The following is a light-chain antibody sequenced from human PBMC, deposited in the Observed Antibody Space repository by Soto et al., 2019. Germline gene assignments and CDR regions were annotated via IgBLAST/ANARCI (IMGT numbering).Light chain of an antibody. Sequence: GDRVTITCRASQSISTWLAWYQQKPGKAPKVLIFDASSLESGVPSRFRGSGSATECTLTISRLQPDDFETYYCQHYNSYSEAFGQGTKVDIK. J-gene: IGKJ1*01. CDR1: QSISTW. CDR2: DAS. V-gene: IGKV1-5*01. CDR3: QHYNSYSEA.